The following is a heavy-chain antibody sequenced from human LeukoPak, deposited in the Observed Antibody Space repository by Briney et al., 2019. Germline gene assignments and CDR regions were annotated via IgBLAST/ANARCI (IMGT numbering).Heavy chain of an antibody. CDR3: ARPRLGGDYYYGMDV. CDR2: IIPIFGTA. CDR1: GGTFSSYA. V-gene: IGHV1-69*01. Sequence: GASVKVSCKASGGTFSSYAISWVRQAPGQGLEWMGGIIPIFGTANYAQKFQGRVTITADESTSTAYMGLSSLRSEDTAVYYCARPRLGGDYYYGMDVWGQGTTVTVSS. D-gene: IGHD2-21*01. J-gene: IGHJ6*02.